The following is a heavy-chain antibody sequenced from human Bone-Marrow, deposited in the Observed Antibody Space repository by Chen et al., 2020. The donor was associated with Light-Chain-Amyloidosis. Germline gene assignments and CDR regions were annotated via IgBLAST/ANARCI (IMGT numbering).Heavy chain of an antibody. CDR3: ARDLNWGWTFGAFDI. CDR2: IYHSGST. D-gene: IGHD7-27*01. Sequence: QVQLQESGPGLVKPSETLSLTCAVSGYSISSGYYWSWIRQPPGKGLEWIGSIYHSGSTYYNPSLKSRVTISVDTSKNQFSLKLSSVTAADTAVYYCARDLNWGWTFGAFDIWGQGTMVTVSS. V-gene: IGHV4-38-2*02. J-gene: IGHJ3*02. CDR1: GYSISSGYY.